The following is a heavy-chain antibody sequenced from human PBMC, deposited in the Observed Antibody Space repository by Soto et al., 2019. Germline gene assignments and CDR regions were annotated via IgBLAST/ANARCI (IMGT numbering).Heavy chain of an antibody. J-gene: IGHJ4*02. Sequence: EVQLLESGGGLVQPGGSLRLSCAASGFTFRSYAMSWVRLAPGKGLEWVSDISANGDTTYYADTVKGRFTISRDNSKNTLFLQMDRLRADDTAVYFCAKDLGYFDSWGQGTLVTVAS. CDR2: ISANGDTT. CDR1: GFTFRSYA. CDR3: AKDLGYFDS. V-gene: IGHV3-23*01.